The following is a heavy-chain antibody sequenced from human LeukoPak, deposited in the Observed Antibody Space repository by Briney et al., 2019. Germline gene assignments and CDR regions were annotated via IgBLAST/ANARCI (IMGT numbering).Heavy chain of an antibody. CDR1: GGTFSSYA. Sequence: SVKVSCKASGGTFSSYAISSVRQAPGQGLEWMGGIIPIFGTANYAQKFQGRVTITADESTSTAYMELSSLRSEDTAVYYCARVDTAMGSGRYYYYMDVWGKGTTVTVSS. D-gene: IGHD5-18*01. CDR3: ARVDTAMGSGRYYYYMDV. CDR2: IIPIFGTA. J-gene: IGHJ6*03. V-gene: IGHV1-69*13.